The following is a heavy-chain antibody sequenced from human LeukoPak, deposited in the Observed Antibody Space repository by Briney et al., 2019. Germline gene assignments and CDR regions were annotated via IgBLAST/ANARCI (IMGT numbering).Heavy chain of an antibody. D-gene: IGHD3-22*01. CDR2: IFHSGTS. J-gene: IGHJ4*02. Sequence: SETLSLTCAVSGYSISSGSYWCWIRQPPGKGLEWVGSIFHSGTSYHNPSLKSRVTISVDTSNNQVSLKLSSVTAADTAVYYCARDLSVKAKFDYWGQGTLVTVSS. CDR1: GYSISSGSY. V-gene: IGHV4-38-2*02. CDR3: ARDLSVKAKFDY.